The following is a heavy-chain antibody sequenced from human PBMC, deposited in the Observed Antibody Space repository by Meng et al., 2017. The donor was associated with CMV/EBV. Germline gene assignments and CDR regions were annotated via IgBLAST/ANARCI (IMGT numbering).Heavy chain of an antibody. CDR1: GYGFTGHH. V-gene: IGHV1-2*02. CDR3: ARAWGSQQLLSSLDY. J-gene: IGHJ4*02. Sequence: ASVKVSCKASGYGFTGHHIHWVRQTPGQGLEWMGWISPSSGDTNYAQKFQGRVTMTRDTSITTVYMEVSSLKSDDTAVYHCARAWGSQQLLSSLDYWGQGTLVTVSS. CDR2: ISPSSGDT. D-gene: IGHD6-13*01.